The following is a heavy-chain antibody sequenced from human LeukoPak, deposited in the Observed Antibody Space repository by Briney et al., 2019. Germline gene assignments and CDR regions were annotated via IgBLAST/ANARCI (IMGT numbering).Heavy chain of an antibody. CDR3: AREYYVWGSYRSEGGFDP. CDR1: GGSISSGGYY. V-gene: IGHV4-30-4*01. J-gene: IGHJ5*02. CDR2: ISYSGTT. Sequence: SETLSLTCTVSGGSISSGGYYWSWIRQPPGKGLEWIGYISYSGTTNYDSSLRSRVSMSVDTSKNQFSLKLTSVTAADTAVYYCAREYYVWGSYRSEGGFDPWGQGTLVTVSS. D-gene: IGHD3-16*02.